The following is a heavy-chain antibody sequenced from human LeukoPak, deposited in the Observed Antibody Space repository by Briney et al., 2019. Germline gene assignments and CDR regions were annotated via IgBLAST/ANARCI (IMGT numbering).Heavy chain of an antibody. CDR2: IYPRDSDT. CDR3: ARRASGPTGVGYFDS. D-gene: IGHD3-3*01. V-gene: IGHV5-51*01. CDR1: GYPFSGYW. J-gene: IGHJ4*02. Sequence: HGKSLKTSCQGSGYPFSGYWIAGVRQMPGKGLEDMGSIYPRDSDTRYSSSFQGQVSISADKSVNTAYLQWDRLTASDTAIYFCARRASGPTGVGYFDSWGQGTLVTVSS.